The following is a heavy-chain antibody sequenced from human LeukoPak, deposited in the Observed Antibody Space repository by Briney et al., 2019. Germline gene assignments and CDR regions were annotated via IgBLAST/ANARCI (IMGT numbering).Heavy chain of an antibody. CDR2: IGWNSGSI. CDR3: AKVTGDIVGATTEFDY. D-gene: IGHD1-26*01. Sequence: GRSLRLSCAASGFTCANYAMHWVRQAPGKGLEWVSGIGWNSGSIDYADSVRGRFTISRDNAKKSLYLQMNSLRVEDTAWYYCAKVTGDIVGATTEFDYWGQGTLVTVSS. V-gene: IGHV3-9*01. CDR1: GFTCANYA. J-gene: IGHJ4*02.